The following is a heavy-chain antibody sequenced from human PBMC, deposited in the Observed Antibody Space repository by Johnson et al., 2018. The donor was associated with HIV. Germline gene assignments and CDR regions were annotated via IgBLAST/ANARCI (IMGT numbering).Heavy chain of an antibody. CDR3: AREGEWERRNLHAFDI. CDR1: GFTFSSYA. D-gene: IGHD1-26*01. V-gene: IGHV3-23*04. Sequence: MLLVESGGTLVKPGMSLRLSCAASGFTFSSYAMSWVRQAPGKGLEWVSAISGSGGSTYYADSVKGRVTISRDNSKNTLYLQMNSLRTEDTAVYYCAREGEWERRNLHAFDIWGQGTMVTVSS. CDR2: ISGSGGST. J-gene: IGHJ3*02.